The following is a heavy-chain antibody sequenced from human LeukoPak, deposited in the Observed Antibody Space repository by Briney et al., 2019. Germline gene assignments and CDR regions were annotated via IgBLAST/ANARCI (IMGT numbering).Heavy chain of an antibody. D-gene: IGHD5-12*01. Sequence: SETLSLTCTVSAGSISSSSHHWSWIRQSPGKGLEWIGSIYYGRTTYYNPSLNSRVTISVVTSKNQFSLQLNSVTAADTAVYYCVRHDGRGGATMGALDSWGRGSLVTVSS. J-gene: IGHJ4*02. CDR1: AGSISSSSHH. V-gene: IGHV4-39*01. CDR3: VRHDGRGGATMGALDS. CDR2: IYYGRTT.